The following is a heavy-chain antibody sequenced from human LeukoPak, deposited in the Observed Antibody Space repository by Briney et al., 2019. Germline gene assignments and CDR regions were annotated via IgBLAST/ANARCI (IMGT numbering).Heavy chain of an antibody. Sequence: PGGSLRLSCAASGFTFSDAWMNWVRLAPGKGLEWVGRIKSRNRGETVDYAAPVKGRFTISRDDSKTTVYLQMNSLKTEDTAIYYCTTDGSTTLGNTFDYWGQGTLVTVSS. D-gene: IGHD1-26*01. CDR3: TTDGSTTLGNTFDY. V-gene: IGHV3-15*01. CDR1: GFTFSDAW. J-gene: IGHJ4*02. CDR2: IKSRNRGETV.